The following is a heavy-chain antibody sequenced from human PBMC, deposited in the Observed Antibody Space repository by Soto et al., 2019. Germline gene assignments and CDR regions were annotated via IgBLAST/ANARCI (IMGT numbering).Heavy chain of an antibody. CDR1: GGTFSSYA. D-gene: IGHD3-10*01. J-gene: IGHJ6*02. Sequence: SVKVSCKASGGTFSSYAISWVRQAPGQGLEWMGGIIPMFGTADYAQKFQGRVTITADESTSTAYMELSSLRSDDTAVYYCATMKGGSKYYYYGMDVWGQGTTVTVSS. CDR2: IIPMFGTA. CDR3: ATMKGGSKYYYYGMDV. V-gene: IGHV1-69*13.